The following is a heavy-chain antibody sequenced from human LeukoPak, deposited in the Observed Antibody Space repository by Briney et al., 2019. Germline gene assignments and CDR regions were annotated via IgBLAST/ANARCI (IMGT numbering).Heavy chain of an antibody. CDR2: ISTYNGHT. CDR3: ARDEYQLLYSSGFDP. V-gene: IGHV1-18*01. Sequence: ASVKVSCKASGYTFTSYGISWVRQAPGQGLEWMGWISTYNGHTNCARKVQGRVTMTTDTSTSTAYMELRSLRSDDTAVYFCARDEYQLLYSSGFDPWGQGTLVTVSS. J-gene: IGHJ5*02. D-gene: IGHD2-2*02. CDR1: GYTFTSYG.